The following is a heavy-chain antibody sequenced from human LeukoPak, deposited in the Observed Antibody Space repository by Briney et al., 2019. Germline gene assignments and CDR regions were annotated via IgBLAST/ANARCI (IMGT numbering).Heavy chain of an antibody. D-gene: IGHD2-8*01. CDR3: AKDTQGVRGNFLFEY. V-gene: IGHV3-23*01. CDR2: ISGDHAT. Sequence: GGSLRLSCAASGFTLGHYAMSWVRQAPGKGLEWVAAISGDHATYDSNSLRGRFTISRDNSKNMLYLQMNGLRAEDSAVYYCAKDTQGVRGNFLFEYWGQGTLVTVSS. CDR1: GFTLGHYA. J-gene: IGHJ4*02.